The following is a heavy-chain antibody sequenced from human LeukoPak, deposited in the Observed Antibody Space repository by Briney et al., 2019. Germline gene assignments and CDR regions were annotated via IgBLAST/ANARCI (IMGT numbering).Heavy chain of an antibody. J-gene: IGHJ3*02. D-gene: IGHD2-2*01. CDR1: GYTFTSYY. CDR2: INPSGGST. Sequence: ASVKVSCKASGYTFTSYYMHWVRQAPGQGLEWMGIINPSGGSTSYAQKFQGRVTMTRDMSTSTVYMELSSLRSEDTAVYYCARDLGYCSNTSCPQDDAFDIWGQGTMVTVSS. V-gene: IGHV1-46*01. CDR3: ARDLGYCSNTSCPQDDAFDI.